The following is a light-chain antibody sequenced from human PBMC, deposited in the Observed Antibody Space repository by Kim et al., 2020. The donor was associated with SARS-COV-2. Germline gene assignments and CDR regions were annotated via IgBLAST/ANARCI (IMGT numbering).Light chain of an antibody. CDR2: KAS. CDR3: QQYKTYPCT. J-gene: IGKJ1*01. CDR1: QNINSW. Sequence: AAVGDSVTITCRASQNINSWLAWYQQKPGKAPKLLIYKASSLESGVPSRFSGSGSGTEFTLTISSLQPDDFATYYCQQYKTYPCTFGQGTKVDIK. V-gene: IGKV1-5*03.